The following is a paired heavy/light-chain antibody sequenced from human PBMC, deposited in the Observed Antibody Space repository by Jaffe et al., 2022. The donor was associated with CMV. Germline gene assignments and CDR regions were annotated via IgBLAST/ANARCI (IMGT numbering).Heavy chain of an antibody. CDR3: ARQGGTWGNYDFWSGPNYYYYYGMDV. D-gene: IGHD3-3*01. Sequence: QLQLQESGPGLVKPSETLSLTCTVSGGSISSSSYYWGWIRQPPGKGLEWIGSIYYSGSTYYNPSLKSRVTISVDTSKNQFSLKLSSVTAADTAVYYCARQGGTWGNYDFWSGPNYYYYYGMDVWGQGTTVTVSS. CDR1: GGSISSSSYY. V-gene: IGHV4-39*01. CDR2: IYYSGST. J-gene: IGHJ6*02.
Light chain of an antibody. J-gene: IGKJ2*01. V-gene: IGKV3-11*01. CDR2: DAS. CDR3: QQRSNWPSYT. Sequence: EIVLTQSPATLSLSPGERATLSCRASQSVSSYLAWYQQKPGQAPRLLIYDASNRATGIPARFSGSGSGTDFTLTISSLEPEDFAVYYCQQRSNWPSYTFGQGTKLEIK. CDR1: QSVSSY.